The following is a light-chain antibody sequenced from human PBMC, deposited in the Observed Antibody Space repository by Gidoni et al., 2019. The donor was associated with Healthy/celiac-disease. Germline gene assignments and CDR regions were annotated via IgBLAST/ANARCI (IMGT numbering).Light chain of an antibody. CDR3: QQYYSTPFT. CDR1: QSVLYSSNNKNY. J-gene: IGKJ3*01. V-gene: IGKV4-1*01. CDR2: WAS. Sequence: DIVMTQSPDSLPVSLGERATINCKSSQSVLYSSNNKNYLAWYQQKPGQPPKLLIYWASTRESGVPDRFSGSGSGTDITLTISSLQAEDVAVYYCQQYYSTPFTFGPXTKVDIK.